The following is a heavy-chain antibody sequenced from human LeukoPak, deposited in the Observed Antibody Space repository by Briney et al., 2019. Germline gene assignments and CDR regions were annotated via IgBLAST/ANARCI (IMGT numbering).Heavy chain of an antibody. Sequence: GASVKVSRKASGYTFTSYDINWVRQATGQGLEWMGWMNPNSGNTGYAQKFQGRVTMTRDTSISTAYMELSRLRSDDTAVYYCARAARRWLPRGWFDPWGQGTLVTVSS. CDR3: ARAARRWLPRGWFDP. CDR2: MNPNSGNT. V-gene: IGHV1-8*01. J-gene: IGHJ5*02. CDR1: GYTFTSYD. D-gene: IGHD5-12*01.